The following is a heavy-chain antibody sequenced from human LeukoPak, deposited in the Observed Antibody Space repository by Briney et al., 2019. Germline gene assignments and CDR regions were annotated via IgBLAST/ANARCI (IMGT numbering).Heavy chain of an antibody. Sequence: SETLSLTCAVSGYSISSGYYWGWIRQPPGKGLEWIGSIYHSGSTYYNPSLKSRVTISVDTSENQFSLKLSSVTAADTAVYHCARPLDDFWSGYPYYFDYWGQGTLVTVSS. V-gene: IGHV4-38-2*01. CDR2: IYHSGST. D-gene: IGHD3-3*01. CDR3: ARPLDDFWSGYPYYFDY. J-gene: IGHJ4*02. CDR1: GYSISSGYY.